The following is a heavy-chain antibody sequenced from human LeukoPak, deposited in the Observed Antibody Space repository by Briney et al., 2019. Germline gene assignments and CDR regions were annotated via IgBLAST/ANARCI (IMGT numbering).Heavy chain of an antibody. CDR2: INTDSGNP. D-gene: IGHD2-15*01. V-gene: IGHV7-4-1*02. J-gene: IGHJ5*02. Sequence: ASVKVSCKASGYSFNSQGMNWVRQAPGQGLEWMGWINTDSGNPTYAQGFTGRFVFSLDSSVSTAYLQISSLKAEDTAVYYCAREGFEFWGDLHRSKVVAAHNWFDPWGQGTLVTVSS. CDR3: AREGFEFWGDLHRSKVVAAHNWFDP. CDR1: GYSFNSQG.